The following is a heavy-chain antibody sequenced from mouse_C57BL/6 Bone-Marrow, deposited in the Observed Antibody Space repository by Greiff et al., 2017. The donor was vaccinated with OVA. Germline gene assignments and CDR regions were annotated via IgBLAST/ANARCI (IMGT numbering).Heavy chain of an antibody. D-gene: IGHD4-1*01. Sequence: EVKVVESGGGLVQPGGSLKLSCAASGFTFSDYYMYWVRQTPEKRLEWVAYISNGGGSTYYPDTVKGRFTISRDNAKNALYLQMSRLKSEDTAMYYCASGTGFAYWGQGTLVTVSA. J-gene: IGHJ3*01. CDR2: ISNGGGST. V-gene: IGHV5-12*01. CDR3: ASGTGFAY. CDR1: GFTFSDYY.